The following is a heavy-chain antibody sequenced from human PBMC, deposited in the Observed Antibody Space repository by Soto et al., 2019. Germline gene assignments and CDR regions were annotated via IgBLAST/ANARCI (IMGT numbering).Heavy chain of an antibody. Sequence: QVQLVQSGAEVKKPGASVKVSCKVSGYTLTELSIHWVRQAPGKGLEWMGGFDPEDGETVYAQKFQGRVTMTEDTSTDTAYMELSSLRSDDTAVYYCATGSGSYFLDWFDPWGQGTLFTFSS. CDR3: ATGSGSYFLDWFDP. CDR1: GYTLTELS. J-gene: IGHJ5*02. CDR2: FDPEDGET. V-gene: IGHV1-24*01. D-gene: IGHD1-26*01.